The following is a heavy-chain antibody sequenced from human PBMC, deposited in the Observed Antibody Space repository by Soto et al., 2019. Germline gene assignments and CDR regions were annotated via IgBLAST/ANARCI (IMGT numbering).Heavy chain of an antibody. CDR2: INHSGST. V-gene: IGHV4-34*01. CDR3: ASKYCSGGSCYSGPFDY. CDR1: GGSFSGYY. J-gene: IGHJ4*02. Sequence: SETLSLTCAVYGGSFSGYYWSWIRQPPGKGLEWIGEINHSGSTNYNPSLKSRVTISVERSKNQFSLKLSSVTAADTAVYYCASKYCSGGSCYSGPFDYRGQGTLVTVSS. D-gene: IGHD2-15*01.